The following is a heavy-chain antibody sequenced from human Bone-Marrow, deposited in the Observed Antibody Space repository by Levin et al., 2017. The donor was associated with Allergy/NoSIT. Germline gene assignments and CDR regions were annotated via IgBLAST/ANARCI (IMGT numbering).Heavy chain of an antibody. Sequence: ASVKVSCKASGYTFTDYYMNWVRQAPGQGLEWMGWINPNSGGTNYAQKFQGRVTMTRDTSISKAHKELSGLRCEEAAVYYCARDPDYYDRAFDIWGQGTMVTVSS. CDR2: INPNSGGT. CDR1: GYTFTDYY. J-gene: IGHJ3*02. V-gene: IGHV1-2*02. D-gene: IGHD3-22*01. CDR3: ARDPDYYDRAFDI.